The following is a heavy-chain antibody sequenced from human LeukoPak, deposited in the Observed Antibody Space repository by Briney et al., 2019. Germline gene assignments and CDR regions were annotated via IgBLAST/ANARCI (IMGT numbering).Heavy chain of an antibody. V-gene: IGHV3-48*03. D-gene: IGHD1-26*01. J-gene: IGHJ4*02. Sequence: PGGSLRLSCAASGCTFSSYEMNWVRQAPGKGLEWVSYISSSGSTIYYADSVKGRFTISRDNAKNSLYLQMNSLRAEDTAVYYCASLGIVGATAFDYWGQGTLVTVSS. CDR2: ISSSGSTI. CDR1: GCTFSSYE. CDR3: ASLGIVGATAFDY.